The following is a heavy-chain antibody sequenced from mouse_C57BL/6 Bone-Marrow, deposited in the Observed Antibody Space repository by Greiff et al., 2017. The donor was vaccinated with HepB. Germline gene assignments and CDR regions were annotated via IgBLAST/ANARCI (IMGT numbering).Heavy chain of an antibody. CDR1: GFTFSDYG. V-gene: IGHV5-15*01. Sequence: EVQGVESGGGLVQPGGSLKLSCAASGFTFSDYGMAWVRQAPRKGPEWVAFISNLAYSINYADTVTGRFTISREKAKNTLYLEISSLRSEDTAMYYGARLLGYDYGYCYAMDYWGQGTSVTVSS. J-gene: IGHJ4*01. CDR3: ARLLGYDYGYCYAMDY. CDR2: ISNLAYSI. D-gene: IGHD2-4*01.